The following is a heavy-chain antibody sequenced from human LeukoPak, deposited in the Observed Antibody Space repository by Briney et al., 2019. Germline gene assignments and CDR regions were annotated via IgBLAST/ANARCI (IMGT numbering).Heavy chain of an antibody. Sequence: GGSLRLSCAASGFTFSSYAMSWVRQAPGKGLEWVTLIWHDGSHKFYIDSVRGRFTISRDNSRNTVYLQMNGLRAEDTAVYYCAREIFGLGSYPDYWGQGTLVTVSS. CDR2: IWHDGSHK. V-gene: IGHV3-33*08. CDR1: GFTFSSYA. CDR3: AREIFGLGSYPDY. D-gene: IGHD3-10*01. J-gene: IGHJ4*02.